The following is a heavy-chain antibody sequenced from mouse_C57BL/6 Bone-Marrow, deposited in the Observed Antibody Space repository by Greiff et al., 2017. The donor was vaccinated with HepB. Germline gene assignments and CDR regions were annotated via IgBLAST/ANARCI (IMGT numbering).Heavy chain of an antibody. CDR1: GFTFSSYG. V-gene: IGHV5-6*02. CDR3: ARRSWY. CDR2: ISSGGSYT. Sequence: EVKLVESGGDLVKPGGSLKLSCAASGFTFSSYGISWVRQTPDKRLEWVATISSGGSYTYYPDSVKGRFTISRDNAKNTLYLQMSSLKSEDTAMYYCARRSWYWGQGTLVTVSA. J-gene: IGHJ3*01.